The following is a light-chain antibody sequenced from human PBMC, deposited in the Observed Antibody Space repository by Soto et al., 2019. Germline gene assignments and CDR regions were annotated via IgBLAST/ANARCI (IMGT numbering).Light chain of an antibody. CDR2: KVS. J-gene: IGLJ2*01. CDR3: SSYSSMNTLGV. CDR1: RSDVGNYNY. V-gene: IGLV2-14*01. Sequence: QSVLTQPASVSGSPGQSITIPCTGTRSDVGNYNYVSWYQQYPGKAPKLLIYKVSDRPPGVSNHFSGSKSGNTAYLTISGLQAEDEADYYCSSYSSMNTLGVFGGGTKVTVL.